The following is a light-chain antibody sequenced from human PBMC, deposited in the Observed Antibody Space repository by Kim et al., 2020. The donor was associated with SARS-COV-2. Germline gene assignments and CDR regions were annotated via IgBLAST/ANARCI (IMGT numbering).Light chain of an antibody. CDR1: QSIYYN. CDR2: SAS. Sequence: SVSAGERATLSCRASQSIYYNLAWYQQKSGQPPRLLIYSASTRAPGTPARFSGSGSGTEFTLTISSLQSEDFAVYYCHQYTNWPLAFGQGTKLEI. CDR3: HQYTNWPLA. J-gene: IGKJ2*01. V-gene: IGKV3D-15*01.